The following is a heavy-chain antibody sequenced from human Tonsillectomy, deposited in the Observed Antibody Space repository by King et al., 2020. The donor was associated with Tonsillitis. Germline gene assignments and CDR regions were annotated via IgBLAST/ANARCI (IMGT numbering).Heavy chain of an antibody. CDR3: ATETGTYPLDAFDI. D-gene: IGHD1-26*01. V-gene: IGHV1-18*04. CDR2: ISAYNGNT. Sequence: QLVQSGAEVKKPGASVKVSCKASGYTFSNYEITWVRQAPGQGLEWMGWISAYNGNTNYAQKIQGRVTMTTDTSTSTVYMELRSLRSDDTAVYYCATETGTYPLDAFDIWRQGTMVTVSS. J-gene: IGHJ3*02. CDR1: GYTFSNYE.